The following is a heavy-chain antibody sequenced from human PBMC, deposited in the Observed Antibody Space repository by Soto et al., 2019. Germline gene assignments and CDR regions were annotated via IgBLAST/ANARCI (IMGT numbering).Heavy chain of an antibody. CDR2: IKFDGSEK. J-gene: IGHJ5*02. Sequence: GGSLRLSCAASGFNFGDYSMSWVRQAPGKGPEWVANIKFDGSEKQYVDSVKGRFTISRDNARNSVFLQMNSLRAGDTAVYYCVKDGGYCSSATCYSPRNHYFDAWGQGTLVTVSS. CDR3: VKDGGYCSSATCYSPRNHYFDA. CDR1: GFNFGDYS. D-gene: IGHD2-2*01. V-gene: IGHV3-7*03.